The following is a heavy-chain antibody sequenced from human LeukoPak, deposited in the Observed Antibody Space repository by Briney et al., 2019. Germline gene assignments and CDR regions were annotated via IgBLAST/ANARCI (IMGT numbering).Heavy chain of an antibody. CDR2: MNPNSGNT. Sequence: GASVKVSCKASGYTFTSYDINWVRQATGQGLEWMGWMNPNSGNTGYAQRFQGRVTITRNTSISTAYMELSSLRSEDTAVYYCARGVPSHSWYLYYFDYWGQGTLVTVSS. J-gene: IGHJ4*02. V-gene: IGHV1-8*03. CDR3: ARGVPSHSWYLYYFDY. D-gene: IGHD6-13*01. CDR1: GYTFTSYD.